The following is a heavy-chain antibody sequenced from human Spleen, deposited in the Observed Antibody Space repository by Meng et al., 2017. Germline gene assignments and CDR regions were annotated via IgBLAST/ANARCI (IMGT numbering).Heavy chain of an antibody. Sequence: ASVKVSCKASGYTFTGYYMHWVRQAPGQGLEWMGRINPNSGGTNYAQKFQGRVTMTRDTSISTAYMELSRLRSDDTAVYYCARGETTVTSDAFDIWGQGTMVTVSS. J-gene: IGHJ3*02. V-gene: IGHV1-2*06. D-gene: IGHD4-17*01. CDR3: ARGETTVTSDAFDI. CDR2: INPNSGGT. CDR1: GYTFTGYY.